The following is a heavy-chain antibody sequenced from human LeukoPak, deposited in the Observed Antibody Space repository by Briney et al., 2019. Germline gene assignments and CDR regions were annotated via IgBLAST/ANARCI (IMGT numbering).Heavy chain of an antibody. CDR2: IYYSGST. D-gene: IGHD2-2*01. J-gene: IGHJ4*02. CDR1: GGSFSGYY. V-gene: IGHV4-30-4*08. Sequence: SETLSLTCAVYGGSFSGYYWSWIRQPPGKGLEWIGYIYYSGSTYYNPSLKSRVTISVDTSKNQFSLNLSSVTAADTAIYYCARDFSSTSCIDYWGQGTLVTVSS. CDR3: ARDFSSTSCIDY.